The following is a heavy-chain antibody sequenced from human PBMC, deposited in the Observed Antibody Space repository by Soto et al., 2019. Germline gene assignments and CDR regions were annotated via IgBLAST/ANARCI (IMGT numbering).Heavy chain of an antibody. D-gene: IGHD2-15*01. CDR2: IYQTGNT. CDR1: GVSLTTNNW. V-gene: IGHV4-4*02. Sequence: QVQLQESGPGLVKPSETLSLTCAVSGVSLTTNNWWTWVRQAPGKGLEWVGEIYQTGNTNYNPSLNSRVIASLDKSKNQFFLKLTSVTAADTAIYYCARGGYCSGGSCSGWFHSWGQGTLVTVSS. CDR3: ARGGYCSGGSCSGWFHS. J-gene: IGHJ5*01.